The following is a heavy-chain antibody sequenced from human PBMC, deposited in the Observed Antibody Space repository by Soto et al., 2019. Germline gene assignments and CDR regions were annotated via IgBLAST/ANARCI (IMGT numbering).Heavy chain of an antibody. CDR3: ARDSLVPAAIPVDY. D-gene: IGHD2-2*02. CDR2: IGAYNGNT. J-gene: IGHJ4*02. V-gene: IGHV1-18*01. Sequence: EASVKVSCKASGYTFTSYGISWVRQAPGQGLEWMGWIGAYNGNTNYAQKLQGRVTMTTDTSTSTAYMELRSLRSDDTAVYYCARDSLVPAAIPVDYWGQGTLVTVSS. CDR1: GYTFTSYG.